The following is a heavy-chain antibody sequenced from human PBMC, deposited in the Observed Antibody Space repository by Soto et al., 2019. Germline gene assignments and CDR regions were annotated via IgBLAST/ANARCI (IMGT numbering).Heavy chain of an antibody. V-gene: IGHV3-13*04. J-gene: IGHJ4*01. CDR3: VRTGQWLLGYDY. CDR1: GFTVSSNY. D-gene: IGHD6-19*01. CDR2: IGITGDT. Sequence: GGSLRLSCAASGFTVSSNYMNWVPQATGKGLEWVSGIGITGDTYHVGSVKGRFRISRDNAKNSLYLQMNSLRAGDTAVYYCVRTGQWLLGYDYWGRGTLVTSPQ.